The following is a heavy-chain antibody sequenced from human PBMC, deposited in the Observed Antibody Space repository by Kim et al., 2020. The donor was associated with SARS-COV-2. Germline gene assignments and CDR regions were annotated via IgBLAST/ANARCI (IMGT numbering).Heavy chain of an antibody. CDR3: ARAGQLAPFDY. D-gene: IGHD6-6*01. CDR2: IYYSGST. CDR1: GGSISSYY. J-gene: IGHJ4*02. Sequence: SETLSLTCTVSGGSISSYYWSWIRQPPGKGLEWIGYIYYSGSTNYNPSLKSRVTISVDTSKNQFSLKLSSVTAADTAVYYCARAGQLAPFDYWGQGTLVTVSS. V-gene: IGHV4-59*01.